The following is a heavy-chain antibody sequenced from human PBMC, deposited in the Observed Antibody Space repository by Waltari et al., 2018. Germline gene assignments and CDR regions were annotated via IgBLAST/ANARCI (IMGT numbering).Heavy chain of an antibody. D-gene: IGHD4-17*01. CDR2: INHSGST. Sequence: QVQLQQWGAGLLKPSETLSLTCAVYGGSFIGSSWSGIRQPPGKGLEWIGEINHSGSTNYNPSLKSRVTISVDTSKNQFSLKLSSVTAADTAVYYCARTTVTTHRYYYYMDVWGKGTTVTVSS. CDR1: GGSFIGSS. CDR3: ARTTVTTHRYYYYMDV. J-gene: IGHJ6*03. V-gene: IGHV4-34*01.